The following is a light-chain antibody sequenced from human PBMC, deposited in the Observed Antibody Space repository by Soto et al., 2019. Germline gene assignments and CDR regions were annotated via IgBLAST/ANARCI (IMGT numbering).Light chain of an antibody. CDR2: EAS. J-gene: IGKJ1*01. Sequence: DIQMTQSPSTLSASVGDRVTMTCRASQSVRGWLAWHQQKPGKAPKLLNYEASSVESGVPLKFNGSGSGTEFTLAFNSVQPDDVATYYCQQDDKYPWTFGQGTKVEVK. CDR3: QQDDKYPWT. V-gene: IGKV1-5*03. CDR1: QSVRGW.